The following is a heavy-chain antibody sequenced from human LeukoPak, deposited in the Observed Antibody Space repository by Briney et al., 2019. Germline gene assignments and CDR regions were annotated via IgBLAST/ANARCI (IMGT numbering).Heavy chain of an antibody. CDR3: AKGLAPTGTTHTAAGY. V-gene: IGHV3-23*01. J-gene: IGHJ4*02. D-gene: IGHD1-1*01. CDR1: GFTFSSYA. Sequence: GGSLRLSCAASGFTFSSYAMSWVRQAPGKGLEWVSSISTSGGNTYYADSVKGRFTISRDNSKNTLYLQMNSLRAEDSGVYYCAKGLAPTGTTHTAAGYWGQGTLVTVSS. CDR2: ISTSGGNT.